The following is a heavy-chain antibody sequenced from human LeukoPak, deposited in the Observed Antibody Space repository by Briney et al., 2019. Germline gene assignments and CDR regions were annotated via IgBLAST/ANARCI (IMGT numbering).Heavy chain of an antibody. J-gene: IGHJ4*02. V-gene: IGHV3-23*01. CDR2: ISGSGGST. CDR3: AKKIQLWTKLDY. Sequence: GGSLRLSCAASGFTFSSYAMSWVRQAPGKGLEWVSAISGSGGSTYYADSVKGRFTISRDNSKSTLYLQMNSLRAEDTAVYYCAKKIQLWTKLDYWGQGTLVTVSS. CDR1: GFTFSSYA. D-gene: IGHD5-18*01.